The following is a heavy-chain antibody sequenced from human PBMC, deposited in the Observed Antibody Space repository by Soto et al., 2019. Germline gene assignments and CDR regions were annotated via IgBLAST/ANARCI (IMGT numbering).Heavy chain of an antibody. Sequence: SVKVSCKASGFTFTSSAVQWVRQARGQRLEWIGWIVVGSGSTSYAQKFQGRVTMTRDTSTSTVYMELSSLRSEDTAVYYCARENYGDYYDSSGPQPRPNNWFDPWGQGTLVTVSS. CDR1: GFTFTSSA. D-gene: IGHD3-22*01. CDR2: IVVGSGST. V-gene: IGHV1-58*01. J-gene: IGHJ5*02. CDR3: ARENYGDYYDSSGPQPRPNNWFDP.